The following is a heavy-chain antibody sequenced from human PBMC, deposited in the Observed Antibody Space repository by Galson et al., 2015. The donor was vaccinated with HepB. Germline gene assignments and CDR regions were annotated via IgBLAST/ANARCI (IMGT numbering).Heavy chain of an antibody. J-gene: IGHJ3*02. CDR1: GFTFSSYR. CDR2: IKQDGSEK. Sequence: SLRLSCAASGFTFSSYRMSWVRQAPGKGLEWVANIKQDGSEKYYVDSVKGRFTISRDNAKNSLYLQMNSLRAEDTAVYYCARGKVYDFWSGYYKDLVYAFDIWGQGTMVTVSS. CDR3: ARGKVYDFWSGYYKDLVYAFDI. D-gene: IGHD3-3*01. V-gene: IGHV3-7*01.